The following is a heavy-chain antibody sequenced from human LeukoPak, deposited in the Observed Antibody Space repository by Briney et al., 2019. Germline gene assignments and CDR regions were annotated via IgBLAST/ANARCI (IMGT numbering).Heavy chain of an antibody. CDR2: ISGSGGST. Sequence: GGSLRLSCAASGFTFSSYAMSWVRQAPGKGLEWVSAISGSGGSTYYADSVKGRFTISRDNSKDTLYLQMNSLRPEDTAVYYCAKVEGTYYYDNSGPGGGWGQGSLVTVSS. CDR3: AKVEGTYYYDNSGPGGG. V-gene: IGHV3-23*01. D-gene: IGHD3-22*01. J-gene: IGHJ4*02. CDR1: GFTFSSYA.